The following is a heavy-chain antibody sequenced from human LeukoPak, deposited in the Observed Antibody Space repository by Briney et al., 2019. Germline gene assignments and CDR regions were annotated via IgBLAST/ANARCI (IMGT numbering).Heavy chain of an antibody. CDR2: INPSGGST. J-gene: IGHJ4*02. Sequence: ASVKVSCKASGYTFTSYYMHWVRQAPGQGLEWMGIINPSGGSTSYAQKFQGRVTMTRDTSTSTVYMELSRLRSDDTAVYYCAGQLSCSSTSCYDEAADYWGQGTLVTVSS. CDR1: GYTFTSYY. CDR3: AGQLSCSSTSCYDEAADY. D-gene: IGHD2-2*01. V-gene: IGHV1-46*01.